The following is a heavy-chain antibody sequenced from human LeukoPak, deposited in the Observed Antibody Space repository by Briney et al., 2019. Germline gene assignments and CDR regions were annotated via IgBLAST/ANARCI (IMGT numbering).Heavy chain of an antibody. J-gene: IGHJ4*02. V-gene: IGHV3-11*01. CDR3: ARAYFSGTVDY. Sequence: GGSLRLSCTASGFTFGDYAMSWVRQAPGKGLEWVSYISLSGSTIYYADSLKGRFTISRDNAKNSLYLQMNSLRAEDTAVYYCARAYFSGTVDYWGQGTLVTVSS. CDR2: ISLSGSTI. D-gene: IGHD1-26*01. CDR1: GFTFGDYA.